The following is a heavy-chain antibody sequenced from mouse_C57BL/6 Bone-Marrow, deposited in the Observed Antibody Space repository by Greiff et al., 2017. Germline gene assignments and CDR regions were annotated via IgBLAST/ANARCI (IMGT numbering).Heavy chain of an antibody. CDR1: GYAFSSSW. CDR3: ARSRRLRQYFDV. D-gene: IGHD1-2*01. J-gene: IGHJ1*03. CDR2: IYPGDGDT. Sequence: LVKPGASVKISCKASGYAFSSSWMNWVKQRPGKGLEWIGRIYPGDGDTNYNGKFKGKATLTADKSSSTAYMQLSSLTSEDSAVYFCARSRRLRQYFDVWGTGTTVTVSS. V-gene: IGHV1-82*01.